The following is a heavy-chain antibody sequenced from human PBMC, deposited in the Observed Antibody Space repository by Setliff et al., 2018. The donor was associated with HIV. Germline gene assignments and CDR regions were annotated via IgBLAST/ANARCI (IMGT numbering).Heavy chain of an antibody. J-gene: IGHJ4*02. D-gene: IGHD6-19*01. Sequence: GGSLRLSCAASGFSFSIYEMNWVRQAPGKGLEWLSYISSSSGTILYVDSVQGRFTISRDNAKNSLYLQMNSLRAEDTAVYYCANMQWASNAWYSFDYWGQGALVTVSS. V-gene: IGHV3-48*03. CDR1: GFSFSIYE. CDR3: ANMQWASNAWYSFDY. CDR2: ISSSSGTI.